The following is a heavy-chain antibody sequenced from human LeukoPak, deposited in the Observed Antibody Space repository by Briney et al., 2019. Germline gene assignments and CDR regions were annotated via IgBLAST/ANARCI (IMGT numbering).Heavy chain of an antibody. CDR1: GFIFTSYA. V-gene: IGHV3-23*01. CDR3: AKGTVVGRGDY. D-gene: IGHD2-21*01. Sequence: GGSLRLSCAASGFIFTSYAMIWVRQAPGKGLEWVSGISNSGESTYYAVSVKGRFTISRDNSKNTLYLQMNSLRAEDTALYFCAKGTVVGRGDYWGQGTLVTVSS. J-gene: IGHJ4*02. CDR2: ISNSGEST.